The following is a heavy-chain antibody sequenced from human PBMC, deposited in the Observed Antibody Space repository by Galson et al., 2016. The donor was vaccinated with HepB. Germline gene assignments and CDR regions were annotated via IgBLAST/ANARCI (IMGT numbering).Heavy chain of an antibody. CDR1: GFTFSSHA. CDR2: VSDDGTHT. Sequence: SLRLSCAASGFTFSSHAMHWVRQAPGKGLEWVAIVSDDGTHTDYADSVKGRFTISRDNSKNTLYLQMNSLRAEDTSMYYCARSSSCSTINCFLPFDSWGLGTLVTVPS. J-gene: IGHJ4*02. D-gene: IGHD2-2*01. CDR3: ARSSSCSTINCFLPFDS. V-gene: IGHV3-30-3*01.